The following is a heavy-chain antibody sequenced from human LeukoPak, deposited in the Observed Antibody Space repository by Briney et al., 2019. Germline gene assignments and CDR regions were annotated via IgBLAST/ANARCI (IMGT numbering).Heavy chain of an antibody. CDR1: GYTFSNYW. D-gene: IGHD6-13*01. Sequence: GESLKISCTGSGYTFSNYWIAWVRQMPGKGLEWMGIIYPADSDTKYSPSFQGQVSISADKFINTAYLQWSSLKASDTAIYYCTRQYSSTWCYFDYWGQGTLVTASS. V-gene: IGHV5-51*01. CDR2: IYPADSDT. J-gene: IGHJ4*02. CDR3: TRQYSSTWCYFDY.